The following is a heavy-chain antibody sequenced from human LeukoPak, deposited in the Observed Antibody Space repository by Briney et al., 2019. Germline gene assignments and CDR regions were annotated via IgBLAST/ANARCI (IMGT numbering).Heavy chain of an antibody. D-gene: IGHD2-8*01. V-gene: IGHV3-21*01. Sequence: GGSLRLSCAASGFTFSSYSMNWVRQAPGKGLEWVSSISSSSSYICYADSVKGRFTISRDNAKNSLYLQMNSLRAEDTAVYYCARVLVVYAMDYWGQGTLVTVSS. CDR3: ARVLVVYAMDY. CDR1: GFTFSSYS. CDR2: ISSSSSYI. J-gene: IGHJ4*02.